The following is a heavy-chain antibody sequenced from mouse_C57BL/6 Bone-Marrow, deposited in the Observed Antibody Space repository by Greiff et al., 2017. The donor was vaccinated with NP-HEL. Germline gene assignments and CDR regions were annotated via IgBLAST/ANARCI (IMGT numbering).Heavy chain of an antibody. CDR2: IDPENGDT. CDR1: GFNIKDDY. V-gene: IGHV14-4*01. D-gene: IGHD2-5*01. J-gene: IGHJ4*01. CDR3: TTPYSNYGDYYAMDD. Sequence: EVQLQQSGAELVRPGASVKLSCTASGFNIKDDYMHWVKQRPEQGLEWVGWIDPENGDTEYASKFQGKATITADTSSNTAYLQLSSRTSEDTAVYDCTTPYSNYGDYYAMDDWGQGTSVTVAS.